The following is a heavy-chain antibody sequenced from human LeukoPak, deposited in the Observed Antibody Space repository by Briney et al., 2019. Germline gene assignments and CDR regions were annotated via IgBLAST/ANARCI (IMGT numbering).Heavy chain of an antibody. Sequence: GASVKVSCKASGYTFTSYGISWVRQAPGQGLEWMGWISAYNGNTNYAQKPQGRVTMTTDTSTSKAYMELRGLRSDDTAVYYCASSTYYDILTGPYGMDVWGQGTTVTVSS. CDR1: GYTFTSYG. CDR3: ASSTYYDILTGPYGMDV. J-gene: IGHJ6*02. V-gene: IGHV1-18*01. CDR2: ISAYNGNT. D-gene: IGHD3-9*01.